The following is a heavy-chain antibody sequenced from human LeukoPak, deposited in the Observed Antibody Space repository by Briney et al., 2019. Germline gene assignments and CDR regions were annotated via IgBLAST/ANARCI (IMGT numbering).Heavy chain of an antibody. D-gene: IGHD1-26*01. CDR2: ISSNSRYI. Sequence: GGSLRLSCEVSGFTFSRYSMNWVRQAPGKGLEWVSSISSNSRYIYYADSVQGRFTISRDNANNSLSLQMNSLRADDTAVYYCARLVPSGGGSLDYWGQGTLVTVSS. CDR3: ARLVPSGGGSLDY. V-gene: IGHV3-21*01. J-gene: IGHJ4*02. CDR1: GFTFSRYS.